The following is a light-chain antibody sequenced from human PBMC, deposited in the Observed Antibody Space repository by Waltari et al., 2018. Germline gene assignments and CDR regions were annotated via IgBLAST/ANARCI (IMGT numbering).Light chain of an antibody. CDR1: QSISKY. V-gene: IGKV3-20*01. CDR2: HAS. CDR3: QHYESLPVT. Sequence: EIVLTQSPGTLSLSSGERATLSCRTSQSISKYLAWYQQKPGQAPRLLIYHASSRATGIPDRFSGSGSGTDFSLTISRLEPGDFAVYYCQHYESLPVTFGQGTKVEIK. J-gene: IGKJ1*01.